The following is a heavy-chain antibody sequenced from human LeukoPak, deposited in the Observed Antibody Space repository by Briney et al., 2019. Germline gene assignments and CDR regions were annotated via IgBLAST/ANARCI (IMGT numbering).Heavy chain of an antibody. CDR1: GGSISNYY. CDR3: ARDRGVVVPAAHVTDAFDI. D-gene: IGHD2-2*01. CDR2: IYYSGST. V-gene: IGHV4-30-4*08. J-gene: IGHJ3*02. Sequence: SETLSLTCTVSGGSISNYYWSWIRQPPGKGLEWIGYIYYSGSTYYNPSLKSRVTISVDTSKNQFSLKLSSVTAADTAVYYCARDRGVVVPAAHVTDAFDIWGQGTMVTVSS.